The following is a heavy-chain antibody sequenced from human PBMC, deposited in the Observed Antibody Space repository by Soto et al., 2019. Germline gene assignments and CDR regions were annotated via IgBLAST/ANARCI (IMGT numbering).Heavy chain of an antibody. D-gene: IGHD6-19*01. V-gene: IGHV4-39*01. CDR1: GGSISSSSYY. CDR2: LYYSGST. Sequence: QLQLQESGPGLVKPSETLSLTCTVSGGSISSSSYYWGWIRQPPGKGLEWIGSLYYSGSTYYNPSLKRRVTITVDTSTNLSALKLSSVTVADTAVYYCARHHPPYSGGWFIDYWGQGTLVTVA. J-gene: IGHJ4*02. CDR3: ARHHPPYSGGWFIDY.